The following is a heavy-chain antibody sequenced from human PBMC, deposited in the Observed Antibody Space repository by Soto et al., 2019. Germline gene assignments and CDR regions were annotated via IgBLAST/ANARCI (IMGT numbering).Heavy chain of an antibody. Sequence: EVQLAASGGGLGKPGGSLRLSCAASGFSFSSYSMNWVREAPGKGLECVSSISSSSSYIYYADSVKGRFTISRDNATNSLYLHMTSLRAEDRAVYYCAGKKSWTYWGQGTLVSV. CDR2: ISSSSSYI. CDR3: AGKKSWTY. CDR1: GFSFSSYS. V-gene: IGHV3-21*01. J-gene: IGHJ4*02. D-gene: IGHD3-16*01.